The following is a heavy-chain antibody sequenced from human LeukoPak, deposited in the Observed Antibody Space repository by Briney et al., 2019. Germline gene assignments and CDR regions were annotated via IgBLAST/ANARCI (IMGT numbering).Heavy chain of an antibody. CDR1: GFTVITND. CDR3: ARGVEPLAANTLAY. J-gene: IGHJ4*02. D-gene: IGHD1-14*01. V-gene: IGHV3-53*01. CDR2: LYSDGNT. Sequence: GGSLRLSCAASGFTVITNDMTWVRQAPGKGLEWVSVLYSDGNTKYADSVRGRFTISRDNSKNTLYLEMNSLSPDDTAVYYCARGVEPLAANTLAYWGQGTLVTVSS.